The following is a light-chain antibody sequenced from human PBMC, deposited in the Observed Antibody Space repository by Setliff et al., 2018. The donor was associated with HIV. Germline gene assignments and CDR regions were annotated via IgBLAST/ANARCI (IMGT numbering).Light chain of an antibody. CDR1: QSISSW. J-gene: IGKJ1*01. V-gene: IGKV1-5*03. CDR3: QQYFTYSWT. Sequence: DIQMTQSPSTLSASVGYRVTITCRASQSISSWLAWYQQKPGKAPKLLIYKASSLESGVPSRFRGSGSGTEFTLTISSLQPDDFATYYCQQYFTYSWTFGQGTKV. CDR2: KAS.